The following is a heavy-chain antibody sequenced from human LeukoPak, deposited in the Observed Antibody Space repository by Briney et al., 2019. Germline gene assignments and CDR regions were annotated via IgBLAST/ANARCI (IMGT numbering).Heavy chain of an antibody. Sequence: SETLSLTCTVSGGSISSYYWSWIRQPPGKGLEWIGYIYYSGSTNYNPSLKSRVTISVDTSKNQFSLKLSSVTAADTAVYYCARDGGTMVRGVIITGWFDHWGQGTLVTVSS. V-gene: IGHV4-59*01. D-gene: IGHD3-10*01. CDR3: ARDGGTMVRGVIITGWFDH. J-gene: IGHJ5*02. CDR1: GGSISSYY. CDR2: IYYSGST.